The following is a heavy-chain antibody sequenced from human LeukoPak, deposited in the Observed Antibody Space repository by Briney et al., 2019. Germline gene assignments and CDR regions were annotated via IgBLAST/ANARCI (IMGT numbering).Heavy chain of an antibody. CDR3: TPRPEVLWFGDSRWFDP. CDR1: GFTFSDYA. J-gene: IGHJ5*02. CDR2: IRGKAYGGTT. D-gene: IGHD3-10*01. Sequence: GGSLRLSCAASGFTFSDYAMIWVRQAPGKGLEWVGFIRGKAYGGTTEYAASVKGRFTISRDDSKSIAYLQMNSLKTEDTAVYYCTPRPEVLWFGDSRWFDPWGQGTLVTVSS. V-gene: IGHV3-49*04.